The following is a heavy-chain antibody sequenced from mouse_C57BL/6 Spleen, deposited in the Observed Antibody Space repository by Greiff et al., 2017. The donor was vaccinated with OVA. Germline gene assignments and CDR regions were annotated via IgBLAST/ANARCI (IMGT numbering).Heavy chain of an antibody. Sequence: EVKLQESGPELVKPGASVKMSCKASGYTFTDYNMHWVKQSHGKSLEWIGYINPNNGGTSYNQKFKGKATLTVNKSSSTAYMELRSLTSEDSAVYYCARYYGSSYWDAMDYWGQGTSVTVSS. V-gene: IGHV1-22*01. D-gene: IGHD1-1*01. CDR2: INPNNGGT. CDR3: ARYYGSSYWDAMDY. J-gene: IGHJ4*01. CDR1: GYTFTDYN.